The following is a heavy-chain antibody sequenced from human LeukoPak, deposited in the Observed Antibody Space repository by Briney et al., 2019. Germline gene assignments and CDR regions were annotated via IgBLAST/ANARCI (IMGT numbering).Heavy chain of an antibody. Sequence: GGTLRLSCSASGFTFSSYGMSWVRQAPGKGLEWVSAISGSGGSTYYADSVKGRFTISRDNSKNTLYLQMNSLRAEDTAVYYCAKRSHRFSEARYYFDYWGQGTLVTVSS. V-gene: IGHV3-23*01. CDR1: GFTFSSYG. D-gene: IGHD2-15*01. CDR2: ISGSGGST. CDR3: AKRSHRFSEARYYFDY. J-gene: IGHJ4*02.